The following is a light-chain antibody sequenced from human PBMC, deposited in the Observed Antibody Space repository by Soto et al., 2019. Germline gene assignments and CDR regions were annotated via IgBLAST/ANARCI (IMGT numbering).Light chain of an antibody. V-gene: IGKV3-15*01. CDR3: QQYSNGPYT. J-gene: IGKJ2*01. Sequence: EIVMTQSPATLSVSPGERATLSCRASQSVSSNLAWYQQKPGQAPRLLIYGASTRATGIPARFSGSGSGTEFTLTVSSLQSEDFAVYYCQQYSNGPYTFGQWTNLEIK. CDR1: QSVSSN. CDR2: GAS.